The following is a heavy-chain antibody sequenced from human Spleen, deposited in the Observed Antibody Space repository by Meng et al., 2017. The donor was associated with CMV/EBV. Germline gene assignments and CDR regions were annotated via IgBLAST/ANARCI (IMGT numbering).Heavy chain of an antibody. J-gene: IGHJ4*02. CDR3: ARASFIGAAGLFDY. CDR2: IYGGGTI. CDR1: GFTVSSNY. V-gene: IGHV3-53*01. D-gene: IGHD6-13*01. Sequence: GGSLRLSCAGSGFTVSSNYMSWVRQAPGKGLEWVSVIYGGGTIFYADSVKGRFTISRDNSRNTVYLEMNSLRVEDTAVYYCARASFIGAAGLFDYWGQGTLVTVSS.